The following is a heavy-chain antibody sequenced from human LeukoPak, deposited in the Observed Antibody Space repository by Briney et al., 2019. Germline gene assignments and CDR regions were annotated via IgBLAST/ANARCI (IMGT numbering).Heavy chain of an antibody. J-gene: IGHJ4*02. V-gene: IGHV4-59*01. CDR2: VYYSGST. Sequence: KPSETLSLTCTVSGGSISNYYWSWLRQPPGKGLEWIGYVYYSGSTNYNPSLKSRVTISVDTSKNQFSLRLSSVTAADTAVYYCTRERRDGYKVYFDYWGQGTLVTVSS. CDR1: GGSISNYY. CDR3: TRERRDGYKVYFDY. D-gene: IGHD5-24*01.